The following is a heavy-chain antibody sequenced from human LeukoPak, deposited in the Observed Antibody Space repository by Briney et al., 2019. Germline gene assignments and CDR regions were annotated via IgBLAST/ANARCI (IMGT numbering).Heavy chain of an antibody. Sequence: PGGSLRLSCLTSGFTLSTNAMSWVRQAPGKGLEWISGISGSGASTYYADSVKGRFTISRDDSRNTLYLQMNSLRGDDTAVYYCAKDVGKWESLHFFEYWGQGTLVTVSS. J-gene: IGHJ4*02. CDR3: AKDVGKWESLHFFEY. CDR1: GFTLSTNA. CDR2: ISGSGAST. D-gene: IGHD1-26*01. V-gene: IGHV3-23*01.